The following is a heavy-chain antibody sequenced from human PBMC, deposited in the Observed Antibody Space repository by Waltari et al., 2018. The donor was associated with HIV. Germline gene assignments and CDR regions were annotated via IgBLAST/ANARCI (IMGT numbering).Heavy chain of an antibody. J-gene: IGHJ5*02. Sequence: QVQLVQSAAELRGPGASVPLSCKPFGYTFINYQIHWVRQAPGQGLEWIGKINPSGASTKYAERFQGRITMTRDASTRTIEMELRSLTPDDTAMYYCTRGPPNSWNWFDPWGQGTQVTVS. CDR1: GYTFINYQ. V-gene: IGHV1-46*01. D-gene: IGHD1-7*01. CDR3: TRGPPNSWNWFDP. CDR2: INPSGAST.